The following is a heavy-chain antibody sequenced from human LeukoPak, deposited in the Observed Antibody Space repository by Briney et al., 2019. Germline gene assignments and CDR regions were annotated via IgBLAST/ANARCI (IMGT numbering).Heavy chain of an antibody. CDR1: GFTFSRFA. V-gene: IGHV3-23*01. D-gene: IGHD3-10*01. Sequence: GGSLRLSCAASGFTFSRFAMTWVRQAPGKGLEWVSGISGSGGNTYYADSVKGRFTIYRDNSKNMLYVQMNSLRAEDTAVYYCAKDSNRGGSGSFDYWGQGTLVTVSS. J-gene: IGHJ4*02. CDR3: AKDSNRGGSGSFDY. CDR2: ISGSGGNT.